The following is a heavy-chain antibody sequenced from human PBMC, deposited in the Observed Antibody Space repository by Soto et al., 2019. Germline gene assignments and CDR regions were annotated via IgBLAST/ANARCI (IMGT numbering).Heavy chain of an antibody. CDR1: GYTFTSYG. D-gene: IGHD1-1*01. CDR2: ISAHNGNT. CDR3: ARGRYGDY. V-gene: IGHV1-18*01. Sequence: QVHLVQSGAEVKKPGASVKVSCKCSGYTFTSYGITWVRQAPGQGLEWMGWISAHNGNTDYAQKPQGRVTVTRDTSTRRAVVGLRCLRSDDSAVHYCARGRYGDYWGQGALVTVST. J-gene: IGHJ4*02.